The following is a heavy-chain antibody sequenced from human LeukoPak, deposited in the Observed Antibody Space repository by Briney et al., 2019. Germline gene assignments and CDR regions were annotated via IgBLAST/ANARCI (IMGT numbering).Heavy chain of an antibody. J-gene: IGHJ4*02. CDR1: GGSISTSSYY. Sequence: SETLSLTCTVSGGSISTSSYYWNWIRQPPGKGLEWVGYIHYSGNTKYNSSLKSRATTSVDTSKNQFSLKLSSVTAADTAVYYCARWYSSGWAFDYWGQGTLVTVSS. D-gene: IGHD6-19*01. V-gene: IGHV4-61*05. CDR2: IHYSGNT. CDR3: ARWYSSGWAFDY.